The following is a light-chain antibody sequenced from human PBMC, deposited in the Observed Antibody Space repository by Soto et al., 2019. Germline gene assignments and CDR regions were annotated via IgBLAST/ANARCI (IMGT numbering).Light chain of an antibody. CDR2: GSS. CDR1: QSVSSSY. Sequence: EVVLTQSPGTLSLSPGERATLSCRASQSVSSSYLAWYQQKPGQAPRLLIYGSSTKATGIADRFSGSGSGTDFTLTISRLEPEDFAVYYCQQLRTFGQGTKLEIK. J-gene: IGKJ2*01. CDR3: QQLRT. V-gene: IGKV3-20*01.